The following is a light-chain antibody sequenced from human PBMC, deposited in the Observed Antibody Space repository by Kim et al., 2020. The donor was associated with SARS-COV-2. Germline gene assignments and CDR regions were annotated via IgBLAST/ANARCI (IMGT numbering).Light chain of an antibody. J-gene: IGKJ1*01. CDR1: ESLRSAA. CDR3: QQYGTSPRT. Sequence: SPGQRATPSCRASESLRSAALEWYQNKHGQSPRLLTYGAYSRATGTPHRCSGSGAGRDFTLTISRLEPEDFVVYYCQQYGTSPRTFGQGTKGYIK. CDR2: GAY. V-gene: IGKV3-20*01.